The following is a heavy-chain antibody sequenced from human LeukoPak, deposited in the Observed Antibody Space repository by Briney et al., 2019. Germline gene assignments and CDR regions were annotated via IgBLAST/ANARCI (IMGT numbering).Heavy chain of an antibody. CDR2: ISAHNGDT. CDR3: VRVKAMSGRYSLYY. V-gene: IGHV1-18*01. D-gene: IGHD1-26*01. J-gene: IGHJ4*03. Sequence: ASVKVSFKASGYTFTTNGSSWVRQPPGQGLEWMGWISAHNGDTNYAQRLQGRVTMTTDTSTSTAYMELRSLRSDDTAVYYCVRVKAMSGRYSLYYSGHGTLVTVSS. CDR1: GYTFTTNG.